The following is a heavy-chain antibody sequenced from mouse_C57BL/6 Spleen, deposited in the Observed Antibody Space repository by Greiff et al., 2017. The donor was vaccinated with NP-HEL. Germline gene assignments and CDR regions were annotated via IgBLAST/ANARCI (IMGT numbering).Heavy chain of an antibody. CDR2: ISYDGSN. V-gene: IGHV3-6*01. CDR1: GYSITSGYY. Sequence: EVQLQQSGPGLVKPSQSLSLPCSVTGYSITSGYYWNWIRQFPGNKLEWMGYISYDGSNNYNPSLKNRISITRETSKNQLFLKLNSVTTEDTATYYCARDHYSNERDYFDYWGQGTTLTVSS. D-gene: IGHD2-5*01. J-gene: IGHJ2*01. CDR3: ARDHYSNERDYFDY.